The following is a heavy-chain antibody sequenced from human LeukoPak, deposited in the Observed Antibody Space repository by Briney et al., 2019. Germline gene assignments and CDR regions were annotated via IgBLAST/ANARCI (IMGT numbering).Heavy chain of an antibody. J-gene: IGHJ4*02. Sequence: SETLSLTCTVSGGSISSSSAYWGWIRQPPGKGLEWIGSTYYSKNTYYNPSLKSRVTISVDTSKDQFSLKLSSVTAADTAVYYCARHSPVYYDFDFWGQGTLVTVSS. CDR2: TYYSKNT. CDR1: GGSISSSSAY. D-gene: IGHD3-10*01. CDR3: ARHSPVYYDFDF. V-gene: IGHV4-39*01.